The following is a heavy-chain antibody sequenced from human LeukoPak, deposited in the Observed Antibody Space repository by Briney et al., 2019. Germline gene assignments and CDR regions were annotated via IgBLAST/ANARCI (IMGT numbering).Heavy chain of an antibody. D-gene: IGHD1-1*01. J-gene: IGHJ6*02. Sequence: ASVKVSCKASGYTFTSYYMHWVRQAPGQGLEWMGIINPSGGSTSYAQKFQGRVTMTRDTSTSTVYMELSSLRSEDTAVYYCARGSGTTFWYFGMDVWGQGTTVTVSS. V-gene: IGHV1-46*01. CDR3: ARGSGTTFWYFGMDV. CDR1: GYTFTSYY. CDR2: INPSGGST.